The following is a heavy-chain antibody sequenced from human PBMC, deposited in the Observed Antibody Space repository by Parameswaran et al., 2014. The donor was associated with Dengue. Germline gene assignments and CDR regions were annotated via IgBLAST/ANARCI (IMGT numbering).Heavy chain of an antibody. J-gene: IGHJ4*02. Sequence: WVRQAPGQGLEWMGGTIPIFGTATYARKFKGRVTMSADESTSTAYLELSSLNSDDTAVYYCTRGAGPSDMGDNWGQGALVTVSS. CDR2: TIPIFGTA. CDR3: TRGAGPSDMGDN. V-gene: IGHV1-69*01. D-gene: IGHD3-16*01.